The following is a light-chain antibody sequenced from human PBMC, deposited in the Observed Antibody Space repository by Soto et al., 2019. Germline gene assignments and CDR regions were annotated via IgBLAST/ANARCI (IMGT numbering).Light chain of an antibody. J-gene: IGLJ1*01. CDR2: EVS. CDR1: SSDVGGYNY. V-gene: IGLV2-14*01. Sequence: QFVLTQPASVSGSPGQSITISCTGTSSDVGGYNYVSWYQQHPGKAPKLIIYEVSNRPSGVSNRFSGSKSGNTASLTISGLQAEDEAEYYCSSYTSSSTLYVFGIGTKVTVL. CDR3: SSYTSSSTLYV.